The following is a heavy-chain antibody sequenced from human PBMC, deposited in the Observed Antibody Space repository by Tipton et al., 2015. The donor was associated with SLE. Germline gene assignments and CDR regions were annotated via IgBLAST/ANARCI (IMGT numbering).Heavy chain of an antibody. CDR2: IYTSGST. CDR1: GGSISSYY. CDR3: ARAREHYEIWSGYYM. J-gene: IGHJ4*02. Sequence: TLSLTCTVSGGSISSYYWSWIRQPAGKGLEWIGHIYTSGSTKYNPSLKSRVTMSVDTSKNQFSLKVSSVTAGDTAVYYCARAREHYEIWSGYYMWGQGTLVTVSS. D-gene: IGHD3-3*01. V-gene: IGHV4-4*07.